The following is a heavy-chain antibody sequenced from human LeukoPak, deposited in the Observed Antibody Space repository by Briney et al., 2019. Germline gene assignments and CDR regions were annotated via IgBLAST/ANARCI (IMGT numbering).Heavy chain of an antibody. CDR3: ARVNVATAAFDI. J-gene: IGHJ3*02. D-gene: IGHD5-12*01. CDR2: IYYSGST. Sequence: SETLSLTCTVSGGSISSSSYYWGWIRQPPGKGLEWIGSIYYSGSTYYNPSLKSRVTISVDTSKNQFSLKLSSVTAADTAVYYCARVNVATAAFDIWGQGTMVTVSS. V-gene: IGHV4-39*07. CDR1: GGSISSSSYY.